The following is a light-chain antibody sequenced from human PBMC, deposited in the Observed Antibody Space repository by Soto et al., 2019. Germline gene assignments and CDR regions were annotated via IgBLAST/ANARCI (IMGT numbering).Light chain of an antibody. V-gene: IGKV3-20*01. Sequence: IVLTQSPGTLSLSPGERATVSCRASQSISNNYLAWYQQTPGQAPRLLIYGASSRATGIPDRFSGSGSATDFTLTISRLEPEDFAVYYCQQYAASPRTFGQGTKVDIK. CDR3: QQYAASPRT. CDR1: QSISNNY. J-gene: IGKJ1*01. CDR2: GAS.